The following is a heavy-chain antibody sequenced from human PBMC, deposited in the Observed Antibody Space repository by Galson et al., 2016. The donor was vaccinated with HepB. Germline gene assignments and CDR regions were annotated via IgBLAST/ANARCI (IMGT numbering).Heavy chain of an antibody. Sequence: SLRLSCAASGFSVGSYYMSWVRQAPGKGLEWLSIISSSGGSTYWADSVKGRFTISRDNSKNTLYLQMNSLRADDTAVYYCARDPEWDRDWYFDLWGRGTLVTVSS. V-gene: IGHV3-23*01. D-gene: IGHD1-26*01. J-gene: IGHJ2*01. CDR1: GFSVGSYY. CDR2: ISSSGGST. CDR3: ARDPEWDRDWYFDL.